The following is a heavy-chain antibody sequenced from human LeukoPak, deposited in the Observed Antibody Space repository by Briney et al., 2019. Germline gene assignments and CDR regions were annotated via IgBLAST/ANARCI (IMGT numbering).Heavy chain of an antibody. Sequence: GGSLRLSCAASGFTFSSYWMHWVRQAPGKGLVWVSRIKSDGSTTTYADSVKGRFTISRDNAKNTLYLQMNSLRAEDTAVYYCARHNYDTGGYYASFDLWGQGTMVTVSS. CDR1: GFTFSSYW. CDR3: ARHNYDTGGYYASFDL. J-gene: IGHJ3*01. V-gene: IGHV3-74*01. D-gene: IGHD3-22*01. CDR2: IKSDGSTT.